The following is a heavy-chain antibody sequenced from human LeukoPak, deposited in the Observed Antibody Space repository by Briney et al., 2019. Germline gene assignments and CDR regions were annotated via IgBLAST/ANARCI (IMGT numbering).Heavy chain of an antibody. CDR2: ISGSGGNT. Sequence: GSLRLSCAASGFTFSSYAMSWVRQAPGKGLEWVSTISGSGGNTYYADSVKGRFTISRDNSKNTLYLQMNSLRAEDTAVYYCAKSSGWYWDAFDIWGQGTMVTVSS. V-gene: IGHV3-23*01. J-gene: IGHJ3*02. D-gene: IGHD6-19*01. CDR3: AKSSGWYWDAFDI. CDR1: GFTFSSYA.